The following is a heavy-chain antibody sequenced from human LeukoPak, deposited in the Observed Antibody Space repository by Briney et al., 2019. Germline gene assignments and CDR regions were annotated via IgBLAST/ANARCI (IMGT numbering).Heavy chain of an antibody. D-gene: IGHD2-15*01. Sequence: PGGSLRLSCAASGFTFSSYSMNWVRQAPGKGLEWVSSISSSSSYIYYADSVKGRFTISRDNAKNSLYLQMNSLRAEDTAVYYCARDAVVVAATPNYWGQGTLVTVTS. CDR3: ARDAVVVAATPNY. V-gene: IGHV3-21*01. CDR1: GFTFSSYS. J-gene: IGHJ4*02. CDR2: ISSSSSYI.